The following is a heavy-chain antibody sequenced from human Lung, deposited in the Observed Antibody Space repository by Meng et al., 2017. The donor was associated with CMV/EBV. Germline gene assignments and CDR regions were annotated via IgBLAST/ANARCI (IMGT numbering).Heavy chain of an antibody. CDR2: INHSGST. CDR3: ARGRRGGFLEWLLSGNWFDP. V-gene: IGHV4-34*01. D-gene: IGHD3-3*01. J-gene: IGHJ5*02. Sequence: SXTXSLXCAVYGGSFSGYYWSWIRQPPGKGLEWIGEINHSGSTNYNPSLKSRVTISVDTSKNQFSLKLSSVTAADTAVYYCARGRRGGFLEWLLSGNWFDPVXQGTXVTVSS. CDR1: GGSFSGYY.